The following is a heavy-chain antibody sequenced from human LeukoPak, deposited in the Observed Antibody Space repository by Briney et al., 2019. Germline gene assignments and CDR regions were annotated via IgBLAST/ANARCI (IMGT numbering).Heavy chain of an antibody. Sequence: GGSLRLSCTASGFTFVDYAMSWFRQAPGKGLEWVGFIRSKAYGGTTEYAASVKGRFTISRDDSKSIAYLQMNSLKTEDTAVYYCTPYYDFWSGYYTHDYRGQGTLVTVSS. V-gene: IGHV3-49*03. CDR1: GFTFVDYA. CDR3: TPYYDFWSGYYTHDY. CDR2: IRSKAYGGTT. D-gene: IGHD3-3*01. J-gene: IGHJ4*02.